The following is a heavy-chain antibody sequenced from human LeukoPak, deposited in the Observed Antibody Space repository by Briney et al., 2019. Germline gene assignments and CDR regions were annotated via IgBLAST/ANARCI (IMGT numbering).Heavy chain of an antibody. CDR1: GGSFSTYY. Sequence: NTSETLSLTCTVSGGSFSTYYWSWIRQPPGKGLEWIGYIYYSGNTNYNPSLKSRVTISVDKSKNQFSLKLSSVTAADTAVYYCAREEGTVTRLDYWGQGTLVTVSS. D-gene: IGHD4-17*01. CDR2: IYYSGNT. CDR3: AREEGTVTRLDY. V-gene: IGHV4-59*12. J-gene: IGHJ4*02.